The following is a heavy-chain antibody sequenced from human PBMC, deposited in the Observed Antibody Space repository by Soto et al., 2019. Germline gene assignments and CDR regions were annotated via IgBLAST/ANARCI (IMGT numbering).Heavy chain of an antibody. J-gene: IGHJ5*02. Sequence: SQTLSLTCAISGDSVSSNSAAWNWIRQSPSRGLEWLGRTYYRSKWYNDYAVSVKSRITINPDTSKNQFSLQLNSVTPEDTAVYYCARDQNSSGWEAVGGWFDPWGQGTLVTVSS. V-gene: IGHV6-1*01. CDR1: GDSVSSNSAA. D-gene: IGHD6-19*01. CDR3: ARDQNSSGWEAVGGWFDP. CDR2: TYYRSKWYN.